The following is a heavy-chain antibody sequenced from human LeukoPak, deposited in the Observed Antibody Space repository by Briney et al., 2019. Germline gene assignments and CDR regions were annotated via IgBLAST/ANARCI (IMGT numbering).Heavy chain of an antibody. V-gene: IGHV4-4*07. CDR2: IYTSGST. J-gene: IGHJ5*02. CDR3: ARVDYDSSGYEKFDP. D-gene: IGHD3-22*01. Sequence: SETLSLTCTVSGGSISSYYWSWIRQPAGKGLEWIGRIYTSGSTNYNPSLKSRVTMSVDTSKNQFSLKLSSVTAADTAVYYCARVDYDSSGYEKFDPWGQGTLVTVSS. CDR1: GGSISSYY.